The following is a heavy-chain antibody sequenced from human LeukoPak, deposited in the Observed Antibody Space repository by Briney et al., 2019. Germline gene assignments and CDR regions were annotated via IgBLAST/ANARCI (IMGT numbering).Heavy chain of an antibody. V-gene: IGHV4-4*07. Sequence: SETLSLTCTVSGGSISSYYWSWIRQPARKGLEWIGRIYSSGSTNYNPSLKSRVTMSVDTPKNQFSLKLSSVTAADTAVYYCARDLGMAVALPFDPWGQGTLVTVSS. D-gene: IGHD6-19*01. J-gene: IGHJ5*02. CDR1: GGSISSYY. CDR2: IYSSGST. CDR3: ARDLGMAVALPFDP.